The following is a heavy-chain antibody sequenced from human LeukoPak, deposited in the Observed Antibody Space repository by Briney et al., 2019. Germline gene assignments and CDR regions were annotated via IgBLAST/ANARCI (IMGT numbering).Heavy chain of an antibody. CDR2: ISGSGGST. V-gene: IGHV3-23*01. Sequence: PAGGSLRLSCAASGFTFSSYVMSWVRQAPGKGLEWASAISGSGGSTYYADSVKGRFTISRDNSRNTLYLQMNSLRAEDTAVYYCAKDRYCSGVTCYSGFDYWGQGTLVTVSS. J-gene: IGHJ4*02. CDR3: AKDRYCSGVTCYSGFDY. D-gene: IGHD2-15*01. CDR1: GFTFSSYV.